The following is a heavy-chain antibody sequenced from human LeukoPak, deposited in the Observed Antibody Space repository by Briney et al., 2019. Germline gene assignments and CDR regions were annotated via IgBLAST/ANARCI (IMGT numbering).Heavy chain of an antibody. CDR3: ARSRCSSTSCYADY. D-gene: IGHD2-2*01. J-gene: IGHJ4*02. CDR1: GGSFSGYY. CDR2: INHSGST. Sequence: PSETLSLTCAVYGGSFSGYYWSWIRQPPWKGLEWIGEINHSGSTNYNPSLKSRVTISVDTSKNQFSLKLSSVTAADTAVYYCARSRCSSTSCYADYWGQGTLVTVSS. V-gene: IGHV4-34*01.